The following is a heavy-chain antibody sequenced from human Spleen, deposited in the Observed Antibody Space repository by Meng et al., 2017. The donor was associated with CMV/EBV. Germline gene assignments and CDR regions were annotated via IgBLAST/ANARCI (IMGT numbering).Heavy chain of an antibody. J-gene: IGHJ5*02. V-gene: IGHV3-23*01. Sequence: GGSLRLSCSASGFTFSAYAMNWVRQAPGKGLEWVSAISGGGSTYYADSAKGRFTISRDNSKNTLYLQMNSLRAEDRAVYYCARAGGVVAAAMADWFDPWGQGTLVTVSS. CDR3: ARAGGVVAAAMADWFDP. CDR1: GFTFSAYA. CDR2: ISGGGST. D-gene: IGHD2-2*01.